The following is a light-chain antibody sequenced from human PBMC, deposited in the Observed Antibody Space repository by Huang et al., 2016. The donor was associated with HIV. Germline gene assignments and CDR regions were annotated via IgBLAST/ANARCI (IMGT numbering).Light chain of an antibody. CDR1: QSVRSSY. CDR2: GAS. CDR3: QQYGDSPIT. Sequence: EIVLTQSPGTLSLSPGERATFSCRASQSVRSSYLAWYQQKPGRAPRLLVYGASTRTTDIPARFGGSGSGTDFALTISRLEPEDFAVYYCQQYGDSPITFGQGTRLESK. V-gene: IGKV3-20*01. J-gene: IGKJ5*01.